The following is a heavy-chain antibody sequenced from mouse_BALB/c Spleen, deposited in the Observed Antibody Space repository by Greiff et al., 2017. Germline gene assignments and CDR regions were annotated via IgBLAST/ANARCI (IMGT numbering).Heavy chain of an antibody. Sequence: EVKVVESGPSLVKPSQTLSLTCSVTGDSITSGYWNWIRKFPGNKLEYMGYISYSGSTYYNPSLKSRISITRDTSKNQYYLQLNSVTTEDTATYYCASSYGNYEAWFAYWGQGTLVTVSA. V-gene: IGHV3-8*02. D-gene: IGHD2-1*01. CDR3: ASSYGNYEAWFAY. CDR2: ISYSGST. J-gene: IGHJ3*01. CDR1: GDSITSGY.